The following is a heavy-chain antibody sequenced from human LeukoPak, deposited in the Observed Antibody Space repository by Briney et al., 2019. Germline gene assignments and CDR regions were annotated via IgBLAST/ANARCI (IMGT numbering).Heavy chain of an antibody. D-gene: IGHD3-10*01. CDR3: TRVLLWFGETSNFDY. Sequence: PGGSLRLSCAASGFTFSGSAMHWVRQASGKGLEWVGRIRSKANSYATAYVASVKGRFTISRDDSKNTAYLQMNSLKTEDTAVYYCTRVLLWFGETSNFDYWGQGTLVTVSS. J-gene: IGHJ4*02. V-gene: IGHV3-73*01. CDR1: GFTFSGSA. CDR2: IRSKANSYAT.